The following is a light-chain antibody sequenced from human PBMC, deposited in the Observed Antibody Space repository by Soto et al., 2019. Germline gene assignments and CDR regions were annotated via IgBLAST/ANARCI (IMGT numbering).Light chain of an antibody. V-gene: IGKV3-20*01. Sequence: EIVLTQSPGTLSLSPGERATLSCRASQSVSSSKLAWYQQKPGQGPRLLIFAAASRATGIPDRFSGSGSGADFTLTISRLEPEDFAVYYCQQYVSSPYTFGQGTKLEIK. CDR1: QSVSSSK. CDR2: AAA. J-gene: IGKJ2*01. CDR3: QQYVSSPYT.